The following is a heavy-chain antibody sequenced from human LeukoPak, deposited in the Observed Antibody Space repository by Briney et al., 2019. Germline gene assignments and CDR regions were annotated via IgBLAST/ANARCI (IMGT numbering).Heavy chain of an antibody. CDR1: GGSLSSYY. CDR3: ARIVSQRITMVRGVIIWFDP. V-gene: IGHV4-59*01. J-gene: IGHJ5*02. D-gene: IGHD3-10*01. Sequence: SETLSLTCTVSGGSLSSYYWSWIRQPPGKGLEWIGYIYYSGSTNYNPSLKSRVTISVDTPKNQFSLNLRSVTGADTAVSFCARIVSQRITMVRGVIIWFDPWGQGTLVTVSS. CDR2: IYYSGST.